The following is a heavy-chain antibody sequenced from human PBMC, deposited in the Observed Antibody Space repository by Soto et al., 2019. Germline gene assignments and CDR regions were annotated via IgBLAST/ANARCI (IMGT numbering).Heavy chain of an antibody. CDR1: GFTFSNYA. V-gene: IGHV3-23*01. D-gene: IGHD2-8*02. J-gene: IGHJ3*02. Sequence: EVQLLESGGGLVQPGGSLRLSCAASGFTFSNYAMSWVRQAPGKGLEWVSAMSGRGGTTYYAESVKCRFTISRDNSNNNLDLQTNSLRAEDTAVYYCAKVQTTAPAHTGTFDIWGQGTMVSVSS. CDR2: MSGRGGTT. CDR3: AKVQTTAPAHTGTFDI.